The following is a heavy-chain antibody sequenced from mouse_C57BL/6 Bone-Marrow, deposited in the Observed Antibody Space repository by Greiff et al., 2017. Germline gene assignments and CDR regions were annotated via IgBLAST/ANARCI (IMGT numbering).Heavy chain of an antibody. CDR3: ARNPRWTYYGSSLYYLDY. D-gene: IGHD1-1*01. CDR2: IHPNSGST. Sequence: QVQLQQPGAELVKPGASVKLSCKASGYTFTRYWMHWVKQRPGPGLEWIGMIHPNSGSTNYNEKFKSKATLPVDKSSSTAYLQLISLTSEDSAVYYCARNPRWTYYGSSLYYLDYWGQGTTLTVSS. V-gene: IGHV1-64*01. CDR1: GYTFTRYW. J-gene: IGHJ2*01.